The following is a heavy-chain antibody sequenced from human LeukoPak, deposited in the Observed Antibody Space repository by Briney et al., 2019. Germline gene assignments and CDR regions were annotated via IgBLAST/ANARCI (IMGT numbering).Heavy chain of an antibody. CDR2: ISSSSSYI. V-gene: IGHV3-21*01. J-gene: IGHJ4*02. CDR3: ARDVSMSYHDY. D-gene: IGHD2/OR15-2a*01. Sequence: PGGSLRLSCAASGFTFSSYSMNWVRQAPGNGLEWVSSISSSSSYIYYADSVKGRFTISRDNAKNSLYLQMNSLRAEDTAVYYCARDVSMSYHDYWGQGTLVTVSS. CDR1: GFTFSSYS.